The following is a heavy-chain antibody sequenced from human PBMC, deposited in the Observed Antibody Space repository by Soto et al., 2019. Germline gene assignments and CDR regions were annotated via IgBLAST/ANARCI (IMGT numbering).Heavy chain of an antibody. V-gene: IGHV3-33*01. CDR3: AREQVDDFWSGYYPDRLRAYYYYGMDV. J-gene: IGHJ6*02. Sequence: GGSLRLSCAASGFTFSSYGMHWVRQAPGKGLEWVAVIWYDGSNKYYADSVKGRFTISRDNSKNTLYLQMNSLRAEDTAVYYCAREQVDDFWSGYYPDRLRAYYYYGMDVWGQGTTVTVSS. CDR1: GFTFSSYG. CDR2: IWYDGSNK. D-gene: IGHD3-3*01.